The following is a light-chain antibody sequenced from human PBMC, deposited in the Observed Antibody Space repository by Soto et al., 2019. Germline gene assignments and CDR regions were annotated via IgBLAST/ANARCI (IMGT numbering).Light chain of an antibody. Sequence: DIQLTQSPSFLSASVGDRVTITCLASQSISSWLAWYQQKPGKAPMLLIYDASSLESGVPSRFSGSGAGTEFTLTISSLQPDDFATYYCQQYNSHRLTVGGGTKVDIK. CDR3: QQYNSHRLT. J-gene: IGKJ4*01. CDR2: DAS. CDR1: QSISSW. V-gene: IGKV1-5*01.